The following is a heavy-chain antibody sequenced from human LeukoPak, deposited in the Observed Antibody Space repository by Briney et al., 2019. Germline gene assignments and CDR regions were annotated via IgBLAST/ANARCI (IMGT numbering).Heavy chain of an antibody. V-gene: IGHV4-30-4*01. J-gene: IGHJ4*02. CDR3: ARRLVGATELDFDY. CDR2: IYHSGRT. Sequence: SETLSLTCTVSGGAISSGDYFWSWIRQPPGKGLEWIGFIYHSGRTYYSPSLKSRVTISVDKSMNQFSLKLTSVTAADTAVYYCARRLVGATELDFDYWGQGTLVTVSS. D-gene: IGHD1-26*01. CDR1: GGAISSGDYF.